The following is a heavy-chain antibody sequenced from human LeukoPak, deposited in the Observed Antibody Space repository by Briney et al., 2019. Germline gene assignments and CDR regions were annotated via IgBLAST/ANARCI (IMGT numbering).Heavy chain of an antibody. D-gene: IGHD3-22*01. J-gene: IGHJ5*02. CDR3: ARVPTRGYYYDSSGYYYVS. CDR1: GYTFTGYY. V-gene: IGHV1-2*06. Sequence: ASVKVSCKASGYTFTGYYMHWVRQAPGQGLEWMGRINPNSGGTNYAQKFQGRVTMTRDTSISTAYIELSRLRSDDTAVYYCARVPTRGYYYDSSGYYYVSWGQGTLVTVSS. CDR2: INPNSGGT.